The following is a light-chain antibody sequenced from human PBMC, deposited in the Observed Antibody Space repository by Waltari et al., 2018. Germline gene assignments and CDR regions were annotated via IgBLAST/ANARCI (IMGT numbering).Light chain of an antibody. CDR2: AAS. CDR1: QSVSRA. J-gene: IGKJ1*01. V-gene: IGKV3-20*01. Sequence: EIVLTQSPGTLSLSPGERATLSCRASQSVSRALARYQQKPGQAPRLLIYAASTRATGVPDRFSGSGSGTDFSLTISRLDPEDFAVYYCQHYVNLPVTFGQGTKVEI. CDR3: QHYVNLPVT.